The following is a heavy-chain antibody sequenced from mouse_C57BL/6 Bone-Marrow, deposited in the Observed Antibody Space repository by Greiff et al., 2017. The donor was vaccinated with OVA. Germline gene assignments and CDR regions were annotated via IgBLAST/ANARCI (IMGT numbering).Heavy chain of an antibody. J-gene: IGHJ4*01. V-gene: IGHV1-62-2*01. Sequence: VQLKQSGAELVKPGASVKLSCKASGYTFTEYTIHWVKQRSGQGLEWIGWFYPGSGSIKYNEKFKDKATLTADKSSSTVYMELSRLTSEDSAVYFCARHEGDYYGSSYEYYAMDYWGQGTSVTVSS. CDR2: FYPGSGSI. D-gene: IGHD1-1*01. CDR1: GYTFTEYT. CDR3: ARHEGDYYGSSYEYYAMDY.